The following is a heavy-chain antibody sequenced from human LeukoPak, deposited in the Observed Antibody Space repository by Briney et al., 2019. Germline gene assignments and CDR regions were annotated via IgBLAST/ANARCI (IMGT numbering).Heavy chain of an antibody. CDR3: ARSNIAVRRGDNWLDP. D-gene: IGHD6-6*01. CDR1: GYTFTDYY. Sequence: GASVKASCKASGYTFTDYYMHWVRQAPGQGLEWMGWIGPNSGGTNYAQKFQGRVTMTRDSSISTAYMELTRLISDDTAVYYCARSNIAVRRGDNWLDPWGQGTLVTVSS. CDR2: IGPNSGGT. J-gene: IGHJ5*02. V-gene: IGHV1-2*02.